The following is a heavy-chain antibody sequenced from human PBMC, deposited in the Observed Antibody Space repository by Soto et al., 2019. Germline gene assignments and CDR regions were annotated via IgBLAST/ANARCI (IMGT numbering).Heavy chain of an antibody. J-gene: IGHJ4*02. CDR3: ARGPYGSGSYHY. CDR1: GGSVSSDTHY. Sequence: PSETLSLTCTVSGGSVSSDTHYWSWIRQPPGKRLEWIGYIYHSGSTYYNPSLKSRVTISVDRSKNQFSLKLSSVTAADTAVYYCARGPYGSGSYHYWGQGTLVTVSS. V-gene: IGHV4-30-2*01. D-gene: IGHD3-10*01. CDR2: IYHSGST.